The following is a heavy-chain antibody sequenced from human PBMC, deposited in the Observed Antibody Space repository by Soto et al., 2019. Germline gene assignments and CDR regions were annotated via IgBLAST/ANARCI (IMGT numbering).Heavy chain of an antibody. V-gene: IGHV1-18*04. CDR1: GYTFTYYA. D-gene: IGHD1-26*01. Sequence: GASVKVSCKASGYTFTYYALSWVRQAPGQGLEWMGWISAYNGDTNYAQNFQGRLTLTTDTSTTTAYMELRSLRSDDTAIYYCAREAGSGCYYPEDYWGQGTLVTVSS. J-gene: IGHJ4*02. CDR3: AREAGSGCYYPEDY. CDR2: ISAYNGDT.